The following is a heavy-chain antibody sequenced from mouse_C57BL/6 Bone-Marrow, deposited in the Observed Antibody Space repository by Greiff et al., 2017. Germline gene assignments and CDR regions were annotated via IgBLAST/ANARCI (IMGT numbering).Heavy chain of an antibody. Sequence: VTLQESGAELARPGASVKLSCKASGYTFTSYGISWVKQRTGQGLEWIGEIYPRSGNTYYNEKFKGKATLTADKSSSTAYMELRSLTSEDSAVYFCARWDYSKGAYWGQGTLVTVSA. CDR1: GYTFTSYG. CDR2: IYPRSGNT. J-gene: IGHJ3*01. D-gene: IGHD2-5*01. V-gene: IGHV1-81*01. CDR3: ARWDYSKGAY.